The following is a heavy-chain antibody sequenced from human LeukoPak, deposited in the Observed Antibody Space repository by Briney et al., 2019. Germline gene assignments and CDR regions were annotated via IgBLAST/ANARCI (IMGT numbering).Heavy chain of an antibody. V-gene: IGHV4-59*01. Sequence: PSETLSLTCTVSSGSISSYYWSWIRQPPGKGLEWIGYIYYSGSTNYNPSLKSRVTISVDTSKNQFSLKLSSVTAADTAVYYCARGSRGYSYGYDYWGQGTLVTVSS. CDR2: IYYSGST. J-gene: IGHJ4*02. CDR3: ARGSRGYSYGYDY. D-gene: IGHD5-18*01. CDR1: SGSISSYY.